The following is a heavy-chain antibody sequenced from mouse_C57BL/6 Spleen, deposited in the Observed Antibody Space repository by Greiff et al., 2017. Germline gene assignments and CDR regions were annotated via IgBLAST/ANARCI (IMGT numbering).Heavy chain of an antibody. J-gene: IGHJ3*01. V-gene: IGHV1-81*01. D-gene: IGHD1-2*01. CDR1: GYTFTSYG. Sequence: QVQLKESGAELARPGASVKLSCKASGYTFTSYGISWVKQRTGQGLEWIGEIYPRSGNTYYNEKFKGKATLTADKSSSTAYMELRSLTSEDSAVYFCARGGTTAGFAYWGQGTLVTVSA. CDR2: IYPRSGNT. CDR3: ARGGTTAGFAY.